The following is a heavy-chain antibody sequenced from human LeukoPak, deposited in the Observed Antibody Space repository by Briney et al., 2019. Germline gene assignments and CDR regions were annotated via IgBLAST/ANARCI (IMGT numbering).Heavy chain of an antibody. CDR3: TKEVQRWHSYFYRPSYALDI. Sequence: GGSLRLSCAVSGFNFDDYAIHWVRQGPGKGLEWVAGISTNGGFISYGESVKGRFTISRDNPRNSVFLQMNFLRAEDMAMYFCTKEVQRWHSYFYRPSYALDIWGQGTMVSVSS. CDR2: ISTNGGFI. V-gene: IGHV3-9*03. CDR1: GFNFDDYA. D-gene: IGHD3-22*01. J-gene: IGHJ3*02.